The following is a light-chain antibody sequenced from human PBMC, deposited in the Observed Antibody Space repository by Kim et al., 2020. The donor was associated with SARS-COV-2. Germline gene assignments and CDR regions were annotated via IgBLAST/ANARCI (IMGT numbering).Light chain of an antibody. CDR3: QQYGSSPLT. J-gene: IGKJ4*01. Sequence: LFPGERATHSYGASQDVGSSLAWYQHKPGLARRLLIYGASSRVTGIPDRFSSSASATDFALTISSREPEDFAVYYCQQYGSSPLTFGGGTKVDIK. V-gene: IGKV3D-20*01. CDR1: QDVGSS. CDR2: GAS.